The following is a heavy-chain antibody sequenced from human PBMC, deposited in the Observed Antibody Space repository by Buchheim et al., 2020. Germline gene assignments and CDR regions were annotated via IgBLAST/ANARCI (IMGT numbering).Heavy chain of an antibody. Sequence: QVQLVESGGGVVQPGRSLRLSCAASGFTFSSYAMHWVRQAPGKGLEWVAVISYDGSNKYYADSVKGRFTISRDNSKNTLYLQMNSLRAEDTAVYYCAREVVPAAISYYYYGMDVWGQGTT. V-gene: IGHV3-30*04. CDR1: GFTFSSYA. D-gene: IGHD2-2*01. CDR3: AREVVPAAISYYYYGMDV. CDR2: ISYDGSNK. J-gene: IGHJ6*02.